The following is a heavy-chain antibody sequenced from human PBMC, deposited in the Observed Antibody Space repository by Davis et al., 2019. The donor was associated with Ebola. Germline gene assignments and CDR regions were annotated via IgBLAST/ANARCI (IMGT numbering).Heavy chain of an antibody. CDR1: GYTFTSYY. J-gene: IGHJ6*02. CDR2: INPSGGST. Sequence: AASVKVSCKASGYTFTSYYMHWVRQAPGQGLEWMGIINPSGGSTSYAQKFQGRVTMTRDTSTSTVYMELSSLRSEDTAVYYCARSREYCSGGSCFLYYYGMDVWGQGTTVTVSS. V-gene: IGHV1-46*01. D-gene: IGHD2-15*01. CDR3: ARSREYCSGGSCFLYYYGMDV.